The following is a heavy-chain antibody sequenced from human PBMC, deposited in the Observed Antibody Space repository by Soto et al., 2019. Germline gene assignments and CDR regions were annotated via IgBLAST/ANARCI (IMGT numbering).Heavy chain of an antibody. CDR3: ARLWSGYRFDY. Sequence: SETLSLTCTVSGGSISSSSYYWGWIRQPPGKGLEWIGSIYYSGSTYYNPSLKSRVTISVDTSKNQFSLKLSSVTAADTAVYYCARLWSGYRFDYWGQGTLVTVSS. J-gene: IGHJ4*02. CDR1: GGSISSSSYY. V-gene: IGHV4-39*01. CDR2: IYYSGST. D-gene: IGHD3-3*01.